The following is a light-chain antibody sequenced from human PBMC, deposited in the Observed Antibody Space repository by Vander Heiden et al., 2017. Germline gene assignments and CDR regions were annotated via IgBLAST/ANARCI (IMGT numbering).Light chain of an antibody. V-gene: IGKV3-15*01. CDR3: QQYNEWPPLYT. J-gene: IGKJ2*01. CDR2: AAS. Sequence: EIVMTQSPATLSVSPGERATLSCRASQSVHINIAWYRQRPGQTPRLLIYAASARANGVPDRFSGSGSGTDFTLTISSLQSEDFAVYYCQQYNEWPPLYTFGQGTKLEIK. CDR1: QSVHIN.